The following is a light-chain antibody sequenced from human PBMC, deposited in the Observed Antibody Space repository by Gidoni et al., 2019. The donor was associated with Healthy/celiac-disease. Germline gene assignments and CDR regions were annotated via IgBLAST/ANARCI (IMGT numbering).Light chain of an antibody. CDR2: GAS. CDR1: QSVSSSY. V-gene: IGKV3-20*01. Sequence: STGTLSLSPGERATLSCRASQSVSSSYLAWYQQKPGQAPRLLIYGASSRATGIPDRFSGSGSGTDFTLTISRLEPEDFAVYYCQQYGSSPTFGGGTKVEIK. J-gene: IGKJ4*01. CDR3: QQYGSSPT.